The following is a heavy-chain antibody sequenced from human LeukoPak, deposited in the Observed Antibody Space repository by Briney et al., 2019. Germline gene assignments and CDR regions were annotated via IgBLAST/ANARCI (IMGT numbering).Heavy chain of an antibody. CDR1: GGSISSYY. J-gene: IGHJ6*02. D-gene: IGHD2-21*02. CDR2: IYYSGST. CDR3: ARDRAYCGGDCYVRGYYYYGMDV. Sequence: SETLSLTCTVSGGSISSYYWSWIRQPPGKGLEWIGYIYYSGSTNYNPSLKSRVTISVDTSKNQFSLKLSSVTAADTAVYYCARDRAYCGGDCYVRGYYYYGMDVWGQGTTVTVSS. V-gene: IGHV4-59*01.